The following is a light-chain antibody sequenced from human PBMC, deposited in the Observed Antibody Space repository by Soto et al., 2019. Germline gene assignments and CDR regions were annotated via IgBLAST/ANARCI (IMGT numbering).Light chain of an antibody. CDR1: QSVSSN. Sequence: EIVMTQSPATLSVSPGERATLSCRASQSVSSNLAWYQQKPGQSPRLLIYDASSRATGIPDRVSGSGSGTDFTLTISRLEPEDFAVYYCQQYARPPYAFGQGTKVDIK. J-gene: IGKJ2*01. V-gene: IGKV3-20*01. CDR2: DAS. CDR3: QQYARPPYA.